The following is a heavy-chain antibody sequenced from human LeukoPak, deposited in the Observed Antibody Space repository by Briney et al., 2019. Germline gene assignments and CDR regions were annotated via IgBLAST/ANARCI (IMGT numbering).Heavy chain of an antibody. V-gene: IGHV1-2*06. CDR1: GYTFTGYY. Sequence: GASVKVSCKASGYTFTGYYMNWVRQAPGQGLEWMGRINPNSGGTNYAQKFQGRVTMTRDTSISTAYMELSRLRSDDTAVYYCARVGDGLNDAFDIWGQGTMVTASS. D-gene: IGHD5-24*01. CDR2: INPNSGGT. J-gene: IGHJ3*02. CDR3: ARVGDGLNDAFDI.